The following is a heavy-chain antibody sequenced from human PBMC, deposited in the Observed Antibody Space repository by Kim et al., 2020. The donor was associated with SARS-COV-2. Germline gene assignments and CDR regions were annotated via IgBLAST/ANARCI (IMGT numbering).Heavy chain of an antibody. V-gene: IGHV3-48*03. J-gene: IGHJ4*02. CDR1: GFTFSSYE. Sequence: GGSLRLSCAASGFTFSSYEMNWVRQAPGKGLEWVSYISSSGSTIYYADSVKGRFTISRDNAKNSLYLQMNSLRAEDTSVYYCANEERSITMFGVVITRSFDLWGEGSLVTVSS. CDR2: ISSSGSTI. CDR3: ANEERSITMFGVVITRSFDL. D-gene: IGHD3-3*01.